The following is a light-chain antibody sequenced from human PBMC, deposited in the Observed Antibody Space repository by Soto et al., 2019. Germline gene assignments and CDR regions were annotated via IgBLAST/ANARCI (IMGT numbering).Light chain of an antibody. V-gene: IGKV3-20*01. J-gene: IGKJ2*01. Sequence: EIVLTQSPGTLSLSPGERATLSCRASQSVSSSYLAWYQQKPGQAPRLLIYGASSRATGIPDRFSGSGSGTDFTLPISRLEPEDFAVYYCQHYGTSLPYTFGQGTKLEIK. CDR1: QSVSSSY. CDR2: GAS. CDR3: QHYGTSLPYT.